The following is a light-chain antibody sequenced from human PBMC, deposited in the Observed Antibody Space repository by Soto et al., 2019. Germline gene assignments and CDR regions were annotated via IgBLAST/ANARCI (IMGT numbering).Light chain of an antibody. Sequence: EIVLTQSPGTLSLSPGERATLSCRASQSLSSSYLAWYQQKPGQAPRLLIYGASSRSTSIPDRFSGSGSWTDFTLTLSRLEPEDFAVYYCQHYGTSPYTFGQGTKLESK. CDR2: GAS. CDR1: QSLSSSY. CDR3: QHYGTSPYT. J-gene: IGKJ2*01. V-gene: IGKV3-20*01.